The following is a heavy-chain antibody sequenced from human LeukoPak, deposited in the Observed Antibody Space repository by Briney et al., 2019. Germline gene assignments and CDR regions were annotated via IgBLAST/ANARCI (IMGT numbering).Heavy chain of an antibody. J-gene: IGHJ4*02. D-gene: IGHD2/OR15-2a*01. V-gene: IGHV3-30-3*01. CDR3: ARDFMSWSMDY. CDR2: ISYDGSNR. Sequence: GGSLRLSCAASGFTFSRHAMYWVRQAPGMGLEWLAFISYDGSNRYYGDSAKGRFTISRDNSKNTLYLQMNSLRPEDTAVYFCARDFMSWSMDYWGQGTLVTVSS. CDR1: GFTFSRHA.